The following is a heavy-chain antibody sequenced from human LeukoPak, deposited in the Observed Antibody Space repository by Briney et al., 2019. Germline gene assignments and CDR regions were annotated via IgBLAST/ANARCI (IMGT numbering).Heavy chain of an antibody. CDR2: ISSSSSTI. V-gene: IGHV3-48*01. CDR3: ARENGDYGDYPDY. Sequence: GGSLRLSCAASGFTFSSYSMNWVRQAPGKGLEWVSYISSSSSTIYYADSVKGRFTISRDNAKSSLYLQMNSLRAEDTAVYYCARENGDYGDYPDYWGQGTLVTVSS. J-gene: IGHJ4*02. D-gene: IGHD4-17*01. CDR1: GFTFSSYS.